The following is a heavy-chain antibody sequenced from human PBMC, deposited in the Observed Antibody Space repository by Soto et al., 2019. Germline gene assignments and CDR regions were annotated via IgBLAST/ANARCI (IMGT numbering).Heavy chain of an antibody. CDR3: ARGGLDFWSGYYYYYYMDV. J-gene: IGHJ6*03. CDR1: GYTFTSYA. D-gene: IGHD3-3*01. CDR2: INAGNGNT. Sequence: ASVKVSCKASGYTFTSYAMHWVRQAPGQRLEWMGWINAGNGNTKYSQKFQGRVTITRDTSASTAYMELSSLRSEDTAVYYCARGGLDFWSGYYYYYYMDVWGKGTTLTISS. V-gene: IGHV1-3*01.